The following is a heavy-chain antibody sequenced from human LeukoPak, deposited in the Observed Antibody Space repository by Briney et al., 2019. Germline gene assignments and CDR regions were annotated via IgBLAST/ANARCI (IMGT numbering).Heavy chain of an antibody. CDR3: ASTTVTTFAVLGY. J-gene: IGHJ4*02. CDR1: GGSISSGDYY. D-gene: IGHD4-11*01. CDR2: IYYSGST. Sequence: SETLSLTCTVSGGSISSGDYYWSWIRQPPGKGLEWIGYIYYSGSTYNNPSLKSRITISVDTSKNQFSLKLSSVTAADTAVYYCASTTVTTFAVLGYWGQGTLVTVSS. V-gene: IGHV4-30-4*08.